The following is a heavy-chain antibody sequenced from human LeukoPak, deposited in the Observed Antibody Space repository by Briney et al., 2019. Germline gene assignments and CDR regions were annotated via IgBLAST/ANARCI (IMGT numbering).Heavy chain of an antibody. Sequence: GASVKVSCKASGYTFTGYYMHWVRQAPGQGVEWMGWINPNSGGTNYAQKFQGRVTMTRDTSISTAYMELSRLRSDDTAVYYCARENIAAAGTRGDYWGQGTLVTVSS. CDR3: ARENIAAAGTRGDY. J-gene: IGHJ4*02. V-gene: IGHV1-2*02. CDR2: INPNSGGT. CDR1: GYTFTGYY. D-gene: IGHD6-13*01.